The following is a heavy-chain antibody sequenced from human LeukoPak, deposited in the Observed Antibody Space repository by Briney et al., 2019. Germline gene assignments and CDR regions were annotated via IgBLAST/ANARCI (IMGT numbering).Heavy chain of an antibody. CDR3: AKNGSGTSRAFDV. CDR2: ISGSGGVT. D-gene: IGHD3-10*01. CDR1: GFTISSSA. Sequence: GGSLRLSCAASGFTISSSAMSWVRQAPGKGLEWVSAISGSGGVTYYRDSVKGRFTVSRDNSKNTLYLQMNSLRAEDTALYYCAKNGSGTSRAFDVWGKGTMVTVSS. V-gene: IGHV3-23*01. J-gene: IGHJ3*01.